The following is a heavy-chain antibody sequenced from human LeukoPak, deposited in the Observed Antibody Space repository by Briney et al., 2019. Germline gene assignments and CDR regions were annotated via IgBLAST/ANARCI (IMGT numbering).Heavy chain of an antibody. CDR3: ARDHTPADMIATDAFDI. CDR1: GGSISSGSYY. D-gene: IGHD3-22*01. V-gene: IGHV4-61*02. J-gene: IGHJ3*02. CDR2: IYTSGST. Sequence: PSETLSLTCAVSGGSISSGSYYWSWIRQPAGKGLEWIGRIYTSGSTNYNPSLKSRVTISVDTSKNQFSLKLSSVTAADTAVYYCARDHTPADMIATDAFDIWGQGTMVTVSS.